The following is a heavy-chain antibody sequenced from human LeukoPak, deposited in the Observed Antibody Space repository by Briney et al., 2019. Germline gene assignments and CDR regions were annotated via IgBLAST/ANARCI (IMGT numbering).Heavy chain of an antibody. CDR3: ARTTDWGNYFDY. Sequence: GGSLRLSCAASGFTFSNYWMSWVRQAPGKGLEWVANIKQDGSEKYYVDSAKGRFTISRDNAKNSLYLQMNSLRAEDTAVYYCARTTDWGNYFDYWGQGTLVTVSS. D-gene: IGHD2-21*01. CDR2: IKQDGSEK. J-gene: IGHJ4*02. CDR1: GFTFSNYW. V-gene: IGHV3-7*01.